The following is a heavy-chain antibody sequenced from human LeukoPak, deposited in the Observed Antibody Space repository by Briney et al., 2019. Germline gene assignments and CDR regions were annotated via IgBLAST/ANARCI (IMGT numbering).Heavy chain of an antibody. CDR3: ARFTQKTIFGVVIPHNFDY. CDR1: GGSFSGYY. CDR2: INHSGST. Sequence: SETLSLTCAVYGGSFSGYYWSWIRQPPGKGLEWIGEINHSGSTNYNPSLKSRVTISVDTSKNQFSLKLSSVTAADTAVYHCARFTQKTIFGVVIPHNFDYWGQGTLVTVSS. D-gene: IGHD3-3*01. J-gene: IGHJ4*02. V-gene: IGHV4-34*01.